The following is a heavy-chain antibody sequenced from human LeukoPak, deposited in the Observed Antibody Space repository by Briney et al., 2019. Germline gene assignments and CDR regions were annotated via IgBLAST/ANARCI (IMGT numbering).Heavy chain of an antibody. J-gene: IGHJ4*02. CDR3: ARAEQQLADY. CDR2: ISSSGSTI. D-gene: IGHD6-13*01. V-gene: IGHV3-48*03. Sequence: GGSLRLSCAASGFTFSSYEMNWVRQAPGKGLEWGSYISSSGSTIYYAAPVRGRFTISRDNAKNSLYLQMNSLRAEDTAVYYCARAEQQLADYWGQGTLVTVSS. CDR1: GFTFSSYE.